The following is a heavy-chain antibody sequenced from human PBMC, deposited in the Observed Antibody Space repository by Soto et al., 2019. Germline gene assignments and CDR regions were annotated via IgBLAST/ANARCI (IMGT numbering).Heavy chain of an antibody. Sequence: EVQLIESGGGCVQPGTSLRVSCAASGFTFHEYAMHWVRQAPGKGLEWVSGISSDGDTIAYADSVQGRFTVFRDNAKNSLYLQMHSLRAEDTALYYCTKGGYDLIYYFGMDVWGPGTTVTVSS. CDR3: TKGGYDLIYYFGMDV. V-gene: IGHV3-9*01. J-gene: IGHJ6*02. CDR1: GFTFHEYA. CDR2: ISSDGDTI. D-gene: IGHD5-12*01.